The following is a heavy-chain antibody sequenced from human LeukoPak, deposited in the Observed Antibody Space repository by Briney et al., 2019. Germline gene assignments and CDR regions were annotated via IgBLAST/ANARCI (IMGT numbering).Heavy chain of an antibody. Sequence: GGSLRLSCAASGFTFSSYSMNWVRQAPGKGLEWVSSISDSSSYTYYADSLKGRFTISRDNAKNSLYLQMNSLRAEDTAVYYCARDKTVADLDYWGQGTLVTVSS. CDR3: ARDKTVADLDY. CDR1: GFTFSSYS. J-gene: IGHJ4*02. V-gene: IGHV3-21*01. CDR2: ISDSSSYT. D-gene: IGHD6-19*01.